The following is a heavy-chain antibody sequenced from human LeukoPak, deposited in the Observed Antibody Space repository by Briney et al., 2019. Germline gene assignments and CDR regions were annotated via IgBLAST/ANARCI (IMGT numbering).Heavy chain of an antibody. CDR1: GYTFTSYD. Sequence: GASMKVSCKASGYTFTSYDINWVRQATGHGLGWMGWMNPNSGNTGYAQKFQGRVTITRDTSASTAYMELSSLRSEDTAVYYCARGGSRTVVVTARSFDYWGQGTLVTVSS. V-gene: IGHV1-8*03. CDR3: ARGGSRTVVVTARSFDY. CDR2: MNPNSGNT. D-gene: IGHD2-21*02. J-gene: IGHJ4*02.